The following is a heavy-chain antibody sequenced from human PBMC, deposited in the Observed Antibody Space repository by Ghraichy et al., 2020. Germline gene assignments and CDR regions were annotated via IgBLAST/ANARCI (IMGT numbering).Heavy chain of an antibody. CDR3: TTEDHYYDSSGHETPEDY. V-gene: IGHV3-15*01. Sequence: GESLNISCAASGFTFSNAWMSWVRQAPGKGLEWVGRIKSKTDGGTTDYAAPVKGRFTISRDDSKNTLYLQMNSLKTEDTAVYYCTTEDHYYDSSGHETPEDYWGQGTLVTVSS. CDR1: GFTFSNAW. D-gene: IGHD3-22*01. CDR2: IKSKTDGGTT. J-gene: IGHJ4*02.